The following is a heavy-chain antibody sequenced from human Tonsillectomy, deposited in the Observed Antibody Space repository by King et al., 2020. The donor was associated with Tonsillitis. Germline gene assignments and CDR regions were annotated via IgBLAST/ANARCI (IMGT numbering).Heavy chain of an antibody. Sequence: VQLQQWGAGLLKPSETLSLTCAVYGGSFSGYYWSWIRQPPGKGLEWIGEINHSGSTNSNPSLKSRVTISVDTSKNQFSLKLSSVTAADTAVYYCATQDTIFGLYYFDYWGQGTLVTVSS. D-gene: IGHD3-3*01. CDR3: ATQDTIFGLYYFDY. J-gene: IGHJ4*02. CDR1: GGSFSGYY. CDR2: INHSGST. V-gene: IGHV4-34*01.